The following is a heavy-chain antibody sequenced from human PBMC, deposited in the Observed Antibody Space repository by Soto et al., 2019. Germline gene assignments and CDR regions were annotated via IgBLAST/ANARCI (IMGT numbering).Heavy chain of an antibody. Sequence: ASVEVSCKESGYTFNSYYIHWVRQAHGQGLEWMGIINPSGGSTSYAQKFQGRVTMTRDTSTSTVYMEVSGLRSEDTAVYYCARDQEPSTLYYDYYYMDVWGKGTTVTVSS. V-gene: IGHV1-46*02. CDR2: INPSGGST. J-gene: IGHJ6*03. CDR3: ARDQEPSTLYYDYYYMDV. CDR1: GYTFNSYY.